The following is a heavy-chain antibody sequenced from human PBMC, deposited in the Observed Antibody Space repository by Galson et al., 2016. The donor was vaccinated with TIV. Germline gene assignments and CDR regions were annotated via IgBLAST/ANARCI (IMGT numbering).Heavy chain of an antibody. Sequence: SLRLSCAASGFTFSAYAMTWVRQGPGKGLEWVSSMTGPFMGTTGGGTFYAYSVKGRFTISRDNPKSTLYLQMDSLRVEDTAVYYCAKCRDRGGKGYLDFWGQGTVVTVSS. V-gene: IGHV3-23*01. CDR1: GFTFSAYA. J-gene: IGHJ4*02. CDR3: AKCRDRGGKGYLDF. D-gene: IGHD5-24*01. CDR2: MTGPFMGTTGGGT.